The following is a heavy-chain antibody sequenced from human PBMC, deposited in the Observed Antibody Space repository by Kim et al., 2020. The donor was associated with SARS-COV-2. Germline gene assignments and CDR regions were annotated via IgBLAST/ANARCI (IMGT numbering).Heavy chain of an antibody. D-gene: IGHD3-10*01. CDR2: ISYDGSNK. CDR1: GFTFSSYG. Sequence: GGSLRLSCAASGFTFSSYGMHWVRQAPGKGLEWVAVISYDGSNKYYADSVKGRFTISRDNSKNTLYLQMNSLRAEDTAVYYCAKGASFRGVSSDFDIWGQGTTVTVSS. CDR3: AKGASFRGVSSDFDI. J-gene: IGHJ3*02. V-gene: IGHV3-30*18.